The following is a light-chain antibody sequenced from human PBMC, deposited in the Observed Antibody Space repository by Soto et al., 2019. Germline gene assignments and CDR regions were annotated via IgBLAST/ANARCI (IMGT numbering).Light chain of an antibody. V-gene: IGKV1-39*01. J-gene: IGKJ4*01. Sequence: DIQMTQSPSSLSASVGDRITITCRASESISSYLNWYQQKPGKAPKLLIYAASSLQSGVPSRFSGGGSGTDFTLTISSLQPEDFATYYCQQSYRRRLTFSGGTKVEIK. CDR2: AAS. CDR1: ESISSY. CDR3: QQSYRRRLT.